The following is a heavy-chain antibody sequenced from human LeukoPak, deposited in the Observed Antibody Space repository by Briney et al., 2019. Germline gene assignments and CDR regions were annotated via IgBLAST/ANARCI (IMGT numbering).Heavy chain of an antibody. CDR3: AKSPIVVPAAVFDY. J-gene: IGHJ4*02. CDR2: IKKDGSEK. CDR1: GFTFSSYR. D-gene: IGHD2-2*01. Sequence: GGSLRLSCAASGFTFSSYRMSWVRQAPGKGLEWVANIKKDGSEKYYVDSVKGRFTISRDNAKTSLYLQMNSLRAEDTAVYYCAKSPIVVPAAVFDYWGQGTLVTVSS. V-gene: IGHV3-7*01.